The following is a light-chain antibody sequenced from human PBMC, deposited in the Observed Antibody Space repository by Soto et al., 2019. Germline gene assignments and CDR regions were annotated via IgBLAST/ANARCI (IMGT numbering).Light chain of an antibody. Sequence: DIQMTQSPSSVSASVGDRVSITCRASQGIRNWLAWYQQKPGRAPKLLIYTGSSLQSVVPSRFRGTGSGTDFTLTISSLQPEDVATYYCQQANSFPLTFGGGTKVEIK. CDR2: TGS. CDR1: QGIRNW. V-gene: IGKV1-12*01. CDR3: QQANSFPLT. J-gene: IGKJ4*01.